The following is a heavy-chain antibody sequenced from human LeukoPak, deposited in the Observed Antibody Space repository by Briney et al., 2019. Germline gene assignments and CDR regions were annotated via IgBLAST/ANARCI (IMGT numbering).Heavy chain of an antibody. V-gene: IGHV1-58*01. CDR1: GFTFTSSA. CDR2: IVVGSGNT. J-gene: IGHJ6*02. D-gene: IGHD6-6*01. Sequence: GASVKVSCKASGFTFTSSAVQWVRQARGQRLEWIGWIVVGSGNTNYAQRFQERVTIARVMSTSTAYMELSSLRCEDTAVYYCAGVGWEYGTSPLPMDVWGQGTTVTVSS. CDR3: AGVGWEYGTSPLPMDV.